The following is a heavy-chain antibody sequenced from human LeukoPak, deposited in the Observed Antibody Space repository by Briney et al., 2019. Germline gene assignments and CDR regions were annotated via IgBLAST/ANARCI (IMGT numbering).Heavy chain of an antibody. CDR2: INHSGST. V-gene: IGHV4-34*01. D-gene: IGHD1-26*01. CDR3: ARDHVRGWD. CDR1: GVSFSGYY. Sequence: PSETLSLTCAVYGVSFSGYYWSWIRQPPGKGLEWIGEINHSGSTNYNPPLKSRVTISADTSKKQFSLKLTSLTAADTAVYYCARDHVRGWDWGQGTLVTVSS. J-gene: IGHJ1*01.